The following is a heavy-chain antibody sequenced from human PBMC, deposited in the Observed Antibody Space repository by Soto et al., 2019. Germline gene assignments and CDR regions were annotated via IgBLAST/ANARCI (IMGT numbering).Heavy chain of an antibody. Sequence: QVQLVESGGGVVQPGRSLRLSCAASGFTFSSYAMHWVRQAPGKGLEWVAVISYDGSNKYYADSVKGRFTISRDNSKNTLYLQMNRLRAEDTAVYYCAREGGDGYNSGAFDIWGQGTMVTVSS. J-gene: IGHJ3*02. D-gene: IGHD5-12*01. CDR1: GFTFSSYA. V-gene: IGHV3-30-3*01. CDR2: ISYDGSNK. CDR3: AREGGDGYNSGAFDI.